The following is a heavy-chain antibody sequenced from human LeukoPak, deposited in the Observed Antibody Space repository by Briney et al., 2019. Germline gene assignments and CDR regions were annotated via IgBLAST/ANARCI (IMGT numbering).Heavy chain of an antibody. CDR1: GGSISSYY. CDR2: IYYSGST. V-gene: IGHV4-59*12. CDR3: ASRIEAVAAPYFDY. D-gene: IGHD6-19*01. J-gene: IGHJ4*02. Sequence: SETLSLTCTVSGGSISSYYWSWIRQPPGKGLEWIGYIYYSGSTNYNPSLKSRVTMSVDTSKNQFSLKLNSVTAAGTAVYYCASRIEAVAAPYFDYWGQGTLVTVSS.